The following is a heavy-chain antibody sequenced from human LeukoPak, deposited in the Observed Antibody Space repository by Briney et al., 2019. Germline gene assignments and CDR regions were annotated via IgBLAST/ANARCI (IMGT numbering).Heavy chain of an antibody. CDR1: GGSISSYY. J-gene: IGHJ3*02. CDR2: IYTSGST. V-gene: IGHV4-4*07. CDR3: ASNTGPDCSGGSCYSDAFDI. Sequence: PSETLSLTCTVSGGSISSYYWSWIRQPAGKGLEWIGRIYTSGSTNYNPSLKSRVTMSVDTSKNQFSLKLSSVTAADTAVYYCASNTGPDCSGGSCYSDAFDIWGQGTMVTVSS. D-gene: IGHD2-15*01.